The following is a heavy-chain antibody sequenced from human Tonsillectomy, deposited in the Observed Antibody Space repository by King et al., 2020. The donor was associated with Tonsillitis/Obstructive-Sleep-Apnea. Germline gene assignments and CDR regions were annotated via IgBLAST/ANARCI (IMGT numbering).Heavy chain of an antibody. CDR3: ARDSYSRYRLELPLSPD. CDR2: ISSSSRTI. CDR1: GFTFSSYS. D-gene: IGHD1-7*01. Sequence: VQLVESGGGLVQPGGSLRLSCAASGFTFSSYSMNWVRQAPGKGLEWVLYISSSSRTIYYADSVKGRFTISRDNAKNSLYLQMNSLRDEDTAVYYCARDSYSRYRLELPLSPDWGQGTLVTVSS. J-gene: IGHJ4*02. V-gene: IGHV3-48*02.